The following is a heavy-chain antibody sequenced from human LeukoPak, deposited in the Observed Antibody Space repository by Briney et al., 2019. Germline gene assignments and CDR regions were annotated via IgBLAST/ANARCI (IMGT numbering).Heavy chain of an antibody. D-gene: IGHD1-26*01. CDR2: ISSSGSTI. Sequence: GGSLRLSCAASGFTFSSYEMNWVRQAPGKGLEWVSYISSSGSTIYYADSVKGRFTISRDNSKNTLYLQMNSLRAEDTAVYYCAKDSGSYSEYFQHWGQGTLVTVSS. CDR3: AKDSGSYSEYFQH. J-gene: IGHJ1*01. V-gene: IGHV3-48*03. CDR1: GFTFSSYE.